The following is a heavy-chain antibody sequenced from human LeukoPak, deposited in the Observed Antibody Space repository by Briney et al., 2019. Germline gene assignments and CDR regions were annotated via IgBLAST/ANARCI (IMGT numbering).Heavy chain of an antibody. D-gene: IGHD1/OR15-1a*01. J-gene: IGHJ5*02. V-gene: IGHV4-39*02. Sequence: SETLSLTCTVSGGSITSPSYYWGWVRQPPGKGLEWIGSMHHTGMTYYSPSLKSRVTISVDTSNNHFSLKLSSVTAADTAMYYCARNNQYSWFDPWGRGTLVTVSS. CDR3: ARNNQYSWFDP. CDR1: GGSITSPSYY. CDR2: MHHTGMT.